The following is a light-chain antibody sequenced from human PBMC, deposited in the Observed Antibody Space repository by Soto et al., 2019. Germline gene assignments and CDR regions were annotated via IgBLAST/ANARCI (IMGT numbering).Light chain of an antibody. CDR3: QQYGSATFT. CDR1: QRFXSSY. CDR2: CAS. V-gene: IGKV3-20*01. Sequence: EIGVTHWACTLSLSPGERATLHCRASQRFXSSYLAWYQQKPGQAPRLRXACASSRATGIPDRFSGSGSGTDFTLTISRLEPEDFAAYYCQQYGSATFTFGQGTKVDI. J-gene: IGKJ1*01.